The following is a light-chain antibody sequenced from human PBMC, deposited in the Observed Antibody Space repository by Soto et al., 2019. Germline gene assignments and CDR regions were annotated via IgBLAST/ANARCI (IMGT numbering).Light chain of an antibody. Sequence: IQMTHSPSTLSGSVGDRVTITCRASQTISSWLAWYQQKPGKAPKLLIYKASTLKSGDPSRFSGSGSGTEFTLTISSLQPDNFATYYCQHYNSYSEAFGQGTKVDIK. CDR1: QTISSW. J-gene: IGKJ1*01. CDR3: QHYNSYSEA. CDR2: KAS. V-gene: IGKV1-5*03.